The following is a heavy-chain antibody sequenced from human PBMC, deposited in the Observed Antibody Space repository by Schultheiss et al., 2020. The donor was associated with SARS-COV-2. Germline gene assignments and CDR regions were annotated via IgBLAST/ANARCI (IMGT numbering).Heavy chain of an antibody. J-gene: IGHJ5*02. CDR1: GFTFSSYG. CDR2: ISGSGHST. Sequence: GGSLRLSCAASGFTFSSYGMHWVRQAPGKGLVWVSGISGSGHSTFYADSVNGRFIMSRDNSENTLYLQMDSLRAEDTAIYYCAKDRYFETSGWFDPWGQGTLVTVSS. D-gene: IGHD2-2*01. V-gene: IGHV3-23*01. CDR3: AKDRYFETSGWFDP.